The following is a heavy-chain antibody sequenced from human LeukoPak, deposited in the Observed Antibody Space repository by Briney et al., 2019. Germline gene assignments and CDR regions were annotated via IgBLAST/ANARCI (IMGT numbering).Heavy chain of an antibody. CDR2: ISGSGGST. J-gene: IGHJ4*02. D-gene: IGHD6-19*01. CDR1: GYSFSSYA. CDR3: AKAVVAGTDY. Sequence: PGGSLRLSCAASGYSFSSYAMCWVRQAPRKGLEWVSAISGSGGSTYSADSAKSRFTISRDNSKNTLYLQMNSLRAKDTAVYYCAKAVVAGTDYWGRGTLVTVSS. V-gene: IGHV3-23*01.